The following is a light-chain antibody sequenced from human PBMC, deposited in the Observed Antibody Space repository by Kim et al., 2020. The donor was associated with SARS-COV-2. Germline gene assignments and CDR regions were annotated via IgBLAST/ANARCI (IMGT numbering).Light chain of an antibody. CDR2: DAS. J-gene: IGKJ2*01. CDR3: QQYHSYPYT. V-gene: IGKV1-5*01. Sequence: SASVGDRVTITCRASQNIGRWSAWYQQKPGKAPKLLIFDASNLESGVPSRVSGSGTGTEFTLIISSLQSDDLATYYCQQYHSYPYTFGQGTKLEI. CDR1: QNIGRW.